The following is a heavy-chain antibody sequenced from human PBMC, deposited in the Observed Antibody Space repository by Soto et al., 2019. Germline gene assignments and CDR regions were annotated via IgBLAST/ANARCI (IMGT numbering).Heavy chain of an antibody. CDR3: ARDWIAVGGNYFGY. CDR2: IWYDGSNK. D-gene: IGHD6-19*01. V-gene: IGHV3-33*01. J-gene: IGHJ4*02. Sequence: QVQLVESGGGVVQPGRSLRLSCAASGFTFSSYGMHWVRQAPGKGLEWVAVIWYDGSNKYYADSVKGRFTISRDNFKNTLYLQINRLRDEDTAVYLCARDWIAVGGNYFGYWGQGTLVTVSS. CDR1: GFTFSSYG.